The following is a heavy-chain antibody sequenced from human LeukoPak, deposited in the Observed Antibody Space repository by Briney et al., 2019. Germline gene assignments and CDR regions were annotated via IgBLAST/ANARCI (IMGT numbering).Heavy chain of an antibody. CDR3: ASNYYGSGSLDY. J-gene: IGHJ4*02. CDR2: IYYSGST. Sequence: SETLSLTCTLSGASISSYYWTWIRQPPGKELEWIGYIYYSGSTNYNPSLKSRVTISVDTSKNQFSLKLSSVTAADTAVYYCASNYYGSGSLDYWGQGTLVTVSS. D-gene: IGHD3-10*01. CDR1: GASISSYY. V-gene: IGHV4-59*08.